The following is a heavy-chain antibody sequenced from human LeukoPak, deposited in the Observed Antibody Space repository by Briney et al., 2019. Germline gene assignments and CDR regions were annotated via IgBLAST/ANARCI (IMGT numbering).Heavy chain of an antibody. J-gene: IGHJ2*01. CDR3: ARDSATTGVYWYFDL. D-gene: IGHD5-12*01. V-gene: IGHV3-48*02. CDR1: GLTFSSYS. Sequence: PGGSLRLSCAASGLTFSSYSMNWLRQAPGKGLEWVSYISPSSSTVYYADSVKGRFTISRDNAKNSLYLEMNSLRDEDTAVYYCARDSATTGVYWYFDLWGRGTLVIVSS. CDR2: ISPSSSTV.